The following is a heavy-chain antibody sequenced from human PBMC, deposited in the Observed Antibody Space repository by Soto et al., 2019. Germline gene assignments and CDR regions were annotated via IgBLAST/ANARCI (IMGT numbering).Heavy chain of an antibody. V-gene: IGHV3-21*01. CDR1: GFTFSSYS. CDR3: AREGIAAALDY. J-gene: IGHJ4*02. CDR2: ISSSSSYI. D-gene: IGHD6-13*01. Sequence: EVQLVESGGGLVKPGGSLRLSCAASGFTFSSYSMNWVRQAPGKGLEWVSSISSSSSYIYYADSVKGRFTISRDNAKNSLYLEVNSLRAEDTAVYYCAREGIAAALDYWGQGTLVTVSS.